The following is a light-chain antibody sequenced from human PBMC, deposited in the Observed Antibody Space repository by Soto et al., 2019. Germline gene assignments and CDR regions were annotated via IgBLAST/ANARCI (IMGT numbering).Light chain of an antibody. CDR2: DAS. J-gene: IGKJ1*01. CDR3: QQYNSYSHVT. Sequence: DIQMTQSPSTLSASVGDRVTITCRASQSISSWLAWYQQKPGKAPKLLIYDASSLESGVPSRFSGSGSGTEFTLTISSLHPDDFATYDCQQYNSYSHVTFGQGTKVDIK. CDR1: QSISSW. V-gene: IGKV1-5*01.